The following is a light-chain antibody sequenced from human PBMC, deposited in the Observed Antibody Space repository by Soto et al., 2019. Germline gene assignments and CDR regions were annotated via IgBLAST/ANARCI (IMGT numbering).Light chain of an antibody. J-gene: IGLJ2*01. CDR3: ATWDDSLKGVL. CDR1: SSNIGRNT. CDR2: SNN. Sequence: QSVLTQPPSASGTPGQRVIISCSGTSSNIGRNTVNWYQQLPGTAPKLLIYSNNQRPSGVPDRFSGSKSGTPASLAISGLQSEDEADYYCATWDDSLKGVLFGGGTQLTVL. V-gene: IGLV1-44*01.